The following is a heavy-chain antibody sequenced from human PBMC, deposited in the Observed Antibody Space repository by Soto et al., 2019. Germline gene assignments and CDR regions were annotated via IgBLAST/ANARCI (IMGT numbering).Heavy chain of an antibody. CDR3: ARGSYYYGSGSYYNPTAPYYYYYGMDV. CDR1: GYTFTNYD. CDR2: MNPNSGKI. J-gene: IGHJ6*02. V-gene: IGHV1-8*01. Sequence: ASVKVSCKASGYTFTNYDINWVRQATGQGPEYMGWMNPNSGKIGYVQKFQGRVTMTSNTSISTAYMELSSLRSEDTAVYYCARGSYYYGSGSYYNPTAPYYYYYGMDVWGQGTTVTV. D-gene: IGHD3-10*01.